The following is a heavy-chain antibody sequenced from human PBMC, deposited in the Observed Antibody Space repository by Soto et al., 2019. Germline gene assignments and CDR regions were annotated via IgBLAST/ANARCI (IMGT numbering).Heavy chain of an antibody. CDR2: LYYSGST. CDR1: GGSISSSSYY. CDR3: ARPFGDSSSGHYFDY. J-gene: IGHJ4*02. D-gene: IGHD6-6*01. V-gene: IGHV4-39*01. Sequence: QLQLQESGPGLVKPSETLSLTCTVSGGSISSSSYYWGWIRQAPGKGLEWIGSLYYSGSTYYNPSLKSRVTLSVDTSKNQFSLKLSAVTAADTAVYYCARPFGDSSSGHYFDYWGQGTLVTVSS.